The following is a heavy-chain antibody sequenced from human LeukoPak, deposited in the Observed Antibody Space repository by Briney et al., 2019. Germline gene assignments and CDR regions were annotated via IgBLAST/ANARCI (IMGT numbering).Heavy chain of an antibody. D-gene: IGHD5-24*01. J-gene: IGHJ4*02. CDR3: ARVQEMATISGGFDY. V-gene: IGHV4-31*03. CDR2: IYYSGST. CDR1: GGSISSGGYY. Sequence: SETLSLTCTVSGGSISSGGYYWSWIRQHPGKGLERIGYIYYSGSTYYNPPLKSRVTISVDTSKNQFSLKLSSVTAADTAVYYCARVQEMATISGGFDYWGQGTLVTVSS.